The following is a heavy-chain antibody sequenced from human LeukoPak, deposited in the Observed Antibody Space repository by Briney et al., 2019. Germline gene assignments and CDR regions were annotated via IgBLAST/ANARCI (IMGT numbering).Heavy chain of an antibody. Sequence: SETLSLTCTVSGYSISSGYYWGWIRQPPGKGLEWIGSIYHSGRTFYNPSLKSRVTISVDTSKNQFSLKLTSVTAADTAVYYCARRAGAYSHPYDYWGQGTLVTVSS. CDR2: IYHSGRT. D-gene: IGHD4/OR15-4a*01. J-gene: IGHJ4*02. V-gene: IGHV4-38-2*02. CDR1: GYSISSGYY. CDR3: ARRAGAYSHPYDY.